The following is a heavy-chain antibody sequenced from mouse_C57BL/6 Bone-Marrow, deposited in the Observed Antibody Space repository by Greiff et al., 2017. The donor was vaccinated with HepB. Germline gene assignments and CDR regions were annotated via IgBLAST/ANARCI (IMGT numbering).Heavy chain of an antibody. Sequence: EVKLVESGGGLVKPGGSLKLSCAASGFTFSSYAMSWVRQTPEKRLEWVATISDGGSYTYYPDNVKGRFTISRDNTKNNLYLQMSHLKSEDTAMYYCARDPGYSNLEGFAYWGQGTLVTVSA. CDR3: ARDPGYSNLEGFAY. J-gene: IGHJ3*01. V-gene: IGHV5-4*01. D-gene: IGHD2-5*01. CDR2: ISDGGSYT. CDR1: GFTFSSYA.